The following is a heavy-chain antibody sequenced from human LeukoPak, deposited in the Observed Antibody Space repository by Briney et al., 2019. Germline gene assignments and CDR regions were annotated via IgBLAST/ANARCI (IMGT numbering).Heavy chain of an antibody. D-gene: IGHD6-6*01. CDR1: GFTFSSYS. J-gene: IGHJ4*02. Sequence: PGGSLRLSCAASGFTFSSYSMNWVRQAPGKGLEWVSYISSSSSTIYYADSVKGRFTISRDNAKNSLHLQMNSLRDEDTAVYYCAREDSSSSDPFDYWGQGTLVTVSS. CDR2: ISSSSSTI. CDR3: AREDSSSSDPFDY. V-gene: IGHV3-48*02.